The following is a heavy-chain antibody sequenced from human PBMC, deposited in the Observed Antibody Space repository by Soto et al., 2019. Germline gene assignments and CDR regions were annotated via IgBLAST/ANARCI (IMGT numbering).Heavy chain of an antibody. V-gene: IGHV3-21*01. J-gene: IGHJ4*02. CDR2: ISSSSSYI. CDR1: GFTFSSYS. D-gene: IGHD3-22*01. Sequence: XESLLLSCAASGFTFSSYSMNWVRQAPGKGLEWVSSISSSSSYIYYADSVKGRFTISRDNAKNSLYLQMNSLRAEDTAVYYCARGFENYYDSSGSSSFSFDYWGQGTLVTVSS. CDR3: ARGFENYYDSSGSSSFSFDY.